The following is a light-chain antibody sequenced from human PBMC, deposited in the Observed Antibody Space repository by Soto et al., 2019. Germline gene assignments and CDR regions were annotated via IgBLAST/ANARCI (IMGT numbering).Light chain of an antibody. CDR1: QGIGDT. Sequence: EVVVTQSPVTVSVPPGEGVTXPCRASQGIGDTLAWYQHKPGQPPRLLIYGAFNMATGIPARFSGSRSGTDFTLTISSLEPDDFAIYYCQQYDTWPRTFSQGTELGIK. CDR3: QQYDTWPRT. CDR2: GAF. V-gene: IGKV3D-15*01. J-gene: IGKJ1*01.